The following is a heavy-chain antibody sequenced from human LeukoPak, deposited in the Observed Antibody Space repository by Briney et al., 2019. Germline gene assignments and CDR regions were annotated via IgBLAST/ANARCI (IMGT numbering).Heavy chain of an antibody. Sequence: ASVKVSCKASGYTFTAYYMHWVRQAPGQGLEWMGRINPNSGGTNYAQKFQGRVTMTRDTSISTAYMELSRLRSDDTAVYYCARDGSVSGSFDYWGQGTLVTVSS. CDR1: GYTFTAYY. CDR3: ARDGSVSGSFDY. CDR2: INPNSGGT. V-gene: IGHV1-2*06. J-gene: IGHJ4*02. D-gene: IGHD3-10*01.